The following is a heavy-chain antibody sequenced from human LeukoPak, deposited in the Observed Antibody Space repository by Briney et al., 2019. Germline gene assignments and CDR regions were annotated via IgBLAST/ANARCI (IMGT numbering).Heavy chain of an antibody. V-gene: IGHV3-49*03. CDR2: ISSKAYGGTT. CDR3: TRGPVLGAAAGKYYYMDV. CDR1: GFTFSDYY. D-gene: IGHD6-13*01. J-gene: IGHJ6*03. Sequence: GGSLRLSCAASGFTFSDYYMSWIRQAPGKGLEWVGFISSKAYGGTTEYAASVKGRFTISRDDSKSIAYLQMNSLKTEDTAVYYCTRGPVLGAAAGKYYYMDVWGKGTTVTISS.